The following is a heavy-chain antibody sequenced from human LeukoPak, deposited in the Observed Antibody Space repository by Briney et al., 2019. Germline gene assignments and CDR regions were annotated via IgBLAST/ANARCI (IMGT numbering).Heavy chain of an antibody. J-gene: IGHJ4*02. D-gene: IGHD6-13*01. CDR2: INPNSGGT. CDR3: ATSSGSWPTEFNY. Sequence: ASVKVSCKASGYTFTDYYIHWVRQAPGQGLEWMGWINPNSGGTNFAQKFQGSVTMTRDTSISTAYMELSRLRYDDTAVFYCATSSGSWPTEFNYWGQGTLVTVSS. V-gene: IGHV1-2*02. CDR1: GYTFTDYY.